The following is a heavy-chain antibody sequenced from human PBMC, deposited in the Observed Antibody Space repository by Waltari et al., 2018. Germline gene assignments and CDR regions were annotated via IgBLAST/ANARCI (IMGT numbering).Heavy chain of an antibody. V-gene: IGHV1-8*03. Sequence: QVQLVQSGAEVKKPGASVKVSCKASGYTFTSYDINWVRQATGQGLEWMGWMNPNSGNTGYAQKFPVRRTITRNTSISTAYMELSSLRAEYTAVYYCASSASNYDFWSGYAYYYYYGMDVWGQGTTVTVSS. CDR2: MNPNSGNT. D-gene: IGHD3-3*01. J-gene: IGHJ6*02. CDR3: ASSASNYDFWSGYAYYYYYGMDV. CDR1: GYTFTSYD.